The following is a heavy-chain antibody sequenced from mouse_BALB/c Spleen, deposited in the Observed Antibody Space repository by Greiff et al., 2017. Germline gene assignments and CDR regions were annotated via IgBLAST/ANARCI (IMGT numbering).Heavy chain of an antibody. CDR1: GFTFSSYG. CDR3: ARGVYGYDWGDY. CDR2: ISSGGSYT. Sequence: EVKLVESGGDLVKPGGSLKLSCAASGFTFSSYGMSWVRQTPDKRLEWVATISSGGSYTYYPDSVKGRFTISRDNAKNTLYLQMSSLKSEDTAMYYCARGVYGYDWGDYGGQGTSVTVSS. V-gene: IGHV5-6*02. J-gene: IGHJ4*01. D-gene: IGHD2-2*01.